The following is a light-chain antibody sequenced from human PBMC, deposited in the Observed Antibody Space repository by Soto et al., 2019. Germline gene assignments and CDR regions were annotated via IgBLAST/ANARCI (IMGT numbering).Light chain of an antibody. CDR1: QTVTSNY. V-gene: IGKV3-20*01. CDR2: GES. CDR3: QQYGSSPRT. J-gene: IGKJ1*01. Sequence: DIVLTQSPGTLSVSPGESATLSCRASQTVTSNYLAWYQQKPGQAPRLLIYGESGRATGIPDRFSGSGSGTDFTLTISRVEPEDFAVYYCQQYGSSPRTFGHGTKVDIK.